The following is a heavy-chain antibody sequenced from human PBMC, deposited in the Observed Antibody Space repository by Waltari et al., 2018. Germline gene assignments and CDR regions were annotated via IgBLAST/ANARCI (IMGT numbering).Heavy chain of an antibody. J-gene: IGHJ6*02. Sequence: QVQLVQSGAEVRKPGASVKVSCQVSGYSLSELSMHCVRQAPGKGLEWVGGLDPEDEETVYAQKFQGRVTMTEDTSTDTAYMELSSLRSDDTAVYYCTTDIMLRVFSNVWGQGTTVTVSS. CDR3: TTDIMLRVFSNV. D-gene: IGHD3-10*01. CDR1: GYSLSELS. CDR2: LDPEDEET. V-gene: IGHV1-24*01.